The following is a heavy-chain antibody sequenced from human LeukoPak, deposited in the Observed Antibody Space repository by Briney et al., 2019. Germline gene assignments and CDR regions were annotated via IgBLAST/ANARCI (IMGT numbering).Heavy chain of an antibody. CDR1: GYTFTTYD. CDR2: MNPNSGNT. J-gene: IGHJ4*02. D-gene: IGHD3-10*01. V-gene: IGHV1-8*01. Sequence: ASVKASRKASGYTFTTYDINWVRQATGQGLEWMGWMNPNSGNTGYAQKFQGRVTMTRDTSISTAYMELSSLKSDDTAVYYCARAPFAGARWGQGTLVTVSS. CDR3: ARAPFAGAR.